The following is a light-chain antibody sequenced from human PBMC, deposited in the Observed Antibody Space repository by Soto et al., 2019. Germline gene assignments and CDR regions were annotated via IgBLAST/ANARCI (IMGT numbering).Light chain of an antibody. CDR2: GAS. CDR3: QQYNSWPPSYT. V-gene: IGKV3-15*01. J-gene: IGKJ2*01. Sequence: EIVMTQSPATLSVSLGDRATLSCRASQSVTTYLAWYQQKPGQAPRLLIYGASTRATGIPARFSDSGSETDFTLTISSLQSEDFAFYYCQQYNSWPPSYTFGQGTKLEIK. CDR1: QSVTTY.